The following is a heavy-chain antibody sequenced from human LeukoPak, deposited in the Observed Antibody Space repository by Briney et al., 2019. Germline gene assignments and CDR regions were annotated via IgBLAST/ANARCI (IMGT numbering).Heavy chain of an antibody. D-gene: IGHD3-22*01. CDR3: ARGKWLLPLFDY. Sequence: PSETLSLTCTVSGGSISSYYWSWIRQPPGKGLEWIGEINHSGSTNYNPSLKSRVTISVDTSKNQFSLKLSSVTAADTAVYYCARGKWLLPLFDYWGQGTLVTVSS. CDR1: GGSISSYY. CDR2: INHSGST. J-gene: IGHJ4*02. V-gene: IGHV4-34*01.